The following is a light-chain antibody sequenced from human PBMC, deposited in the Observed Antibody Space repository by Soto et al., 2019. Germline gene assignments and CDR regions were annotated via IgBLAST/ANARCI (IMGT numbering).Light chain of an antibody. CDR2: DVS. J-gene: IGKJ5*01. V-gene: IGKV1-5*01. CDR3: QQYEDLPT. Sequence: DIQMTQSPSTLSASVGDRVTITCRASQSVSNWLAWYQQKPGKAPTLLIYDVSRLETGVPSRFSGSGSGTDFTFTISRLQPEDIATYYCQQYEDLPTFGQGTRLEI. CDR1: QSVSNW.